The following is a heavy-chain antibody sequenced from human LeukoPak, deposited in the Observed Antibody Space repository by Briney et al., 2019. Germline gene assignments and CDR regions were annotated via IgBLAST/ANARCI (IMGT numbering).Heavy chain of an antibody. CDR3: ARILSSDCSTTSCYPDY. D-gene: IGHD2-2*01. J-gene: IGHJ4*02. Sequence: SETLSLTCTVSGGSVSSYYWSWIRQPPGKGLEWIGYIYYSGSTKYNPSLKSRVTISVDTSKNQFSLKLSSVTAADTAVYYCARILSSDCSTTSCYPDYWGQGTLVTASS. CDR1: GGSVSSYY. V-gene: IGHV4-59*02. CDR2: IYYSGST.